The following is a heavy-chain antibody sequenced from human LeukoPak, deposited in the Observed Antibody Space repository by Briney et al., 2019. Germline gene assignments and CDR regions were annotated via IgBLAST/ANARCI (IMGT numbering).Heavy chain of an antibody. Sequence: ASVKVSCKASGYTFTGYYMHWVRQAPGQGLEWMGWINPNSGGTNYAQKFQGRVTMTRDTSISTAYMELSRLRSDDTAVYYCARDNGQLVRPDRDWNSYYYGMDVWGQGTTVTVPS. CDR3: ARDNGQLVRPDRDWNSYYYGMDV. D-gene: IGHD6-13*01. J-gene: IGHJ6*02. V-gene: IGHV1-2*02. CDR2: INPNSGGT. CDR1: GYTFTGYY.